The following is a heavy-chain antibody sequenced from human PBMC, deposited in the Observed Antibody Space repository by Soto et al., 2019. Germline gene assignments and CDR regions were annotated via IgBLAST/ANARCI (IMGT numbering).Heavy chain of an antibody. J-gene: IGHJ6*02. V-gene: IGHV5-51*01. CDR2: IYPGDSDT. D-gene: IGHD1-26*01. Sequence: PGESLKISCKGSGYSFTSYWIGWVRQMPGKGLEWMGVIYPGDSDTRYSPSFQGQVTISADKSISTAYLQWSSLKASDTAIYYCARLKGSYYTDYYYGMDVWGQGTTVTVSS. CDR3: ARLKGSYYTDYYYGMDV. CDR1: GYSFTSYW.